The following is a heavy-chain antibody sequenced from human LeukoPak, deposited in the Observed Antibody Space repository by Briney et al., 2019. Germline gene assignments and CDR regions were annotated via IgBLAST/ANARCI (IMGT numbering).Heavy chain of an antibody. CDR2: FDPKEGER. J-gene: IGHJ4*01. CDR1: GDTLTELS. CDR3: TTREIVVEPAQTSMVRGILWRSDF. V-gene: IGHV1-24*01. D-gene: IGHD3-10*01. Sequence: ASVKVSCKVSGDTLTELSMHWVRQAPGKGLEWMGGFDPKEGERVYAQNFQGRFTMTEDTSSGTAYMELNSLRSEDTAVYYCTTREIVVEPAQTSMVRGILWRSDFWGHGTLVTVSS.